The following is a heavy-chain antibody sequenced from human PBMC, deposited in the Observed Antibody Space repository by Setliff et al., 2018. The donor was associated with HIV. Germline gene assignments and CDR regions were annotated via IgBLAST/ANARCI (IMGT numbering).Heavy chain of an antibody. CDR2: IYDSGKT. CDR1: GGSISSIGYS. Sequence: SETLSLTCAVSGGSISSIGYSWSWIRQPPGEGLEWIGYIYDSGKTKYNPSLKSRVTISEDRSKNQVSLKLSSMTAADTAVYYCARGAINDSSGLPYWGQGTLVTVSS. CDR3: ARGAINDSSGLPY. D-gene: IGHD3-22*01. J-gene: IGHJ4*02. V-gene: IGHV4-30-2*01.